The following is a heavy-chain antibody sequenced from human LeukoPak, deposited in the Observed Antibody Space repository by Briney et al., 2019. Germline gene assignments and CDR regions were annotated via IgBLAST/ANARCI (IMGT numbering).Heavy chain of an antibody. CDR1: GFTFSTYG. J-gene: IGHJ4*02. D-gene: IGHD3-9*01. CDR2: IGCSWGPT. V-gene: IGHV3-23*01. CDR3: GRDLDWGAFDH. Sequence: GRSLSLSCAACGFTFSTYGMDWVREAPGKGLEGVSGIGCSWGPTFYADSVKGRFTISRDNSKNALYLQMNSLRAEDTAVYYCGRDLDWGAFDHWGQGTLVTVSS.